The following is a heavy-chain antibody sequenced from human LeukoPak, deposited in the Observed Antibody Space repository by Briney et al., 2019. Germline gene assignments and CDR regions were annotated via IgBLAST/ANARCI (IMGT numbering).Heavy chain of an antibody. CDR1: GGSISSSSYY. D-gene: IGHD1-26*01. V-gene: IGHV4-39*07. J-gene: IGHJ4*02. Sequence: SETLSLTCTVSGGSISSSSYYWGWIRQPPGKGLEWIGSIYYSGSTYYNPSLKSRVTISVDTSKNQFSLKLSSVTVADTAVYYCARVVGATLDYWGQGTLVTVSS. CDR2: IYYSGST. CDR3: ARVVGATLDY.